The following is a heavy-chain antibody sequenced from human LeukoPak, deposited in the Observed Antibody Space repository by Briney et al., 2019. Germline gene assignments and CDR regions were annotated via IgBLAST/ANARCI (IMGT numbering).Heavy chain of an antibody. CDR2: IYHSGST. CDR3: ARDSVAVAANWFDP. CDR1: GGSISSSNW. J-gene: IGHJ5*02. D-gene: IGHD6-19*01. Sequence: PSGTLSLTCAVSGGSISSSNWWSWVRQPPGKGLEWIGEIYHSGSTNYNPSLKSRVTISVDKSKNQFSLKLSSVTAADTAVYYCARDSVAVAANWFDPWGQGTLVTVSS. V-gene: IGHV4-4*02.